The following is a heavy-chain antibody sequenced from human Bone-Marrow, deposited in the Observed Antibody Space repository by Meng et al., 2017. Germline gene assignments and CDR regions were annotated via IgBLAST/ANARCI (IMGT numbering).Heavy chain of an antibody. D-gene: IGHD6-25*01. V-gene: IGHV1-2*06. Sequence: ASVKVSCKASGGTFSSYAISWVRRAPGQGLEWMGRINPKRGDTHYAQKFQARVTMTGDTSISTAYMELSGLRSDDTAMYYCARDEDISAAGKLFGDYWGQGTLVTVSS. CDR1: GGTFSSYA. CDR3: ARDEDISAAGKLFGDY. J-gene: IGHJ4*02. CDR2: INPKRGDT.